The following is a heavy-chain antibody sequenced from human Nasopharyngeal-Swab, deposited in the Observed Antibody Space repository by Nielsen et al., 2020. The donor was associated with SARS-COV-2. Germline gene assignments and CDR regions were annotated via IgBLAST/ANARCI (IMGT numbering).Heavy chain of an antibody. CDR1: GGSISSYY. CDR3: ARFTGRYYDSSGYYNHAFDI. J-gene: IGHJ3*02. CDR2: IYYSGST. V-gene: IGHV4-59*12. D-gene: IGHD3-22*01. Sequence: SETLSLTCTVSGGSISSYYWSWIRQPPGKGLEWIGSIYYSGSTYYNPSLKSRVTISVDTSKNQFSLKLSSVTAADTAVYYCARFTGRYYDSSGYYNHAFDIWGQGTMVTVSS.